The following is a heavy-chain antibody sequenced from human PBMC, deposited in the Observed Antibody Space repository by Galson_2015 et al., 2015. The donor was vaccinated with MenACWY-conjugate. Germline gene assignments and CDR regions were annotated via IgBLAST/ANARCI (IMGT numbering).Heavy chain of an antibody. D-gene: IGHD3-22*01. CDR3: VKDRYYHFDY. J-gene: IGHJ4*02. Sequence: SLKLSCAASGFSFSDYGIHWVRQAPGKGLEWVAYIHYDGSSEDYMDSVKGRVTISRDNSKNTVFLQMNSLRAEDTAVYYCVKDRYYHFDYWGQGTLVAVSS. CDR1: GFSFSDYG. CDR2: IHYDGSSE. V-gene: IGHV3-30*02.